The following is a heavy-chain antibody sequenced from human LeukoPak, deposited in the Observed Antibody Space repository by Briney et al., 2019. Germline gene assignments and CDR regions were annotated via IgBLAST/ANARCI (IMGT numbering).Heavy chain of an antibody. V-gene: IGHV4-34*01. D-gene: IGHD2-15*01. CDR1: GGSFSGYY. CDR3: ARGGGNCSGSSCYSLDY. Sequence: SETLSLTCAVYGGSFSGYYWSWIRQPPGKGLEWIGEILYSGSTNYSPSLKSRVTISVDTSKNRFSLKLSSVTAADTAVYYCARGGGNCSGSSCYSLDYWGQGTLVIVSS. J-gene: IGHJ4*02. CDR2: ILYSGST.